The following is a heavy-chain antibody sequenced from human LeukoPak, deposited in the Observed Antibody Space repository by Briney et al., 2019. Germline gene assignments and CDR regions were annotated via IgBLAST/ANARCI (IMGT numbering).Heavy chain of an antibody. CDR1: GGSISSSSYY. D-gene: IGHD1-20*01. J-gene: IGHJ6*03. CDR3: ARDLTGTNLYYCYYYMDV. Sequence: SETLSLTCTVSGGSISSSSYYWGWIRQPPGKGLEWIGSIYDSGSTYYNPSLKSRATISVDTSKNQFSLKLSSVTAADTAVYYCARDLTGTNLYYCYYYMDVWGKGTTVTVSS. V-gene: IGHV4-39*07. CDR2: IYDSGST.